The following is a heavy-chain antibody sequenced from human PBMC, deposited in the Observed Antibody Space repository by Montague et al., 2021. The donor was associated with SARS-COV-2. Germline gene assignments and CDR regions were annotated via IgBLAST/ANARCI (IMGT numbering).Heavy chain of an antibody. D-gene: IGHD3-9*01. CDR2: IHSGGRSS. CDR1: GFTFSGSP. V-gene: IGHV3-23*03. CDR3: AKVGDLMAGYSLVNLDN. Sequence: SLRLSCAASGFTFSGSPMSWVRQAPGKGLKWVSVIHSGGRSSYYGKSVEGRFTVSRDNSKNTVYLQMNNLRAEDTAVYYCAKVGDLMAGYSLVNLDNWGQGTLVIVSS. J-gene: IGHJ4*02.